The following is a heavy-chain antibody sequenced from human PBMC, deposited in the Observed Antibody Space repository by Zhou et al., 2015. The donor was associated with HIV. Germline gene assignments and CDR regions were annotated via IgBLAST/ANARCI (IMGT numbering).Heavy chain of an antibody. J-gene: IGHJ4*02. V-gene: IGHV1-46*01. CDR2: INPRGDYT. D-gene: IGHD6-19*01. CDR1: ADSVSDYY. CDR3: ARADVSGWHAIVS. Sequence: QVHLVQSGAEVKNLGASVKISCKASADSVSDYYVHWVRQAPGQGLEWMGIINPRGDYTTYAQRFQGRVTLTRDTSTSTVYMEMSSLGYEDTAVYYCARADVSGWHAIVSWGQGTQVGVSS.